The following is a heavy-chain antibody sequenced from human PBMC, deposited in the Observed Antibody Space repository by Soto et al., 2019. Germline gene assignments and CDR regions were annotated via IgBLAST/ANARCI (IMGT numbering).Heavy chain of an antibody. J-gene: IGHJ4*02. V-gene: IGHV1-24*01. D-gene: IGHD6-13*01. CDR1: GYTLTELS. Sequence: GASVKVSCKVSGYTLTELSMHWVRKAPGKGPEWMGGFDPEDGETIYAQKFQGRVTMTEDTSTDTAYMELSSLRSEDTSVYYCATDFSAIAAAGVFDYWGQGTLVNVSS. CDR3: ATDFSAIAAAGVFDY. CDR2: FDPEDGET.